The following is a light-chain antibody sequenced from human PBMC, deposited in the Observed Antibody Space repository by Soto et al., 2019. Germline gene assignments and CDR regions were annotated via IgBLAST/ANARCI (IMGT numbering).Light chain of an antibody. J-gene: IGKJ1*01. Sequence: AIRMTQAPSSLSAPTGDRVTITCRASQGISSYLAWYQQKPWKAPKLLIYAASTLQSGVPSRFSGSGSGTDFTLTISCLQSEDFATYYCQQYYSYPRTCGQGTKVEIK. CDR2: AAS. CDR3: QQYYSYPRT. V-gene: IGKV1-8*01. CDR1: QGISSY.